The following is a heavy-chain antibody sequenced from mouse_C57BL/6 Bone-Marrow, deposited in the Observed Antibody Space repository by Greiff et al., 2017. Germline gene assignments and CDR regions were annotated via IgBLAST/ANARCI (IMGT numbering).Heavy chain of an antibody. CDR3: SSDYYGSSSHYYAMDD. CDR2: ISSGSSTI. CDR1: GFTFSDYG. Sequence: DVKLVESGGGLVKPGGSLKLSCAASGFTFSDYGMHWVRQAPEKGLEWVAYISSGSSTIYYADTVKGRFTISRDNAKNTLFLQMTSLRSEDTAMYYCSSDYYGSSSHYYAMDDWGQGTSVTVSS. D-gene: IGHD1-1*01. J-gene: IGHJ4*01. V-gene: IGHV5-17*01.